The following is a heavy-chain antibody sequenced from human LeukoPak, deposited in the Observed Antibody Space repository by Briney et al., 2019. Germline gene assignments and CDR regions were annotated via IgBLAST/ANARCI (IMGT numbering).Heavy chain of an antibody. V-gene: IGHV4-30-2*01. CDR3: ARDSVDTAMVWAGGPASWYFDL. Sequence: SETLSLTCTVSGGSISSGDYYWNWIRQPPGKGLEWIGYIYHSGSTYYNPSLKSRVTISVDRSKNQFSLKLTSVTAADTAVYYCARDSVDTAMVWAGGPASWYFDLWGRGTLVTVSS. D-gene: IGHD5-18*01. CDR2: IYHSGST. CDR1: GGSISSGDYY. J-gene: IGHJ2*01.